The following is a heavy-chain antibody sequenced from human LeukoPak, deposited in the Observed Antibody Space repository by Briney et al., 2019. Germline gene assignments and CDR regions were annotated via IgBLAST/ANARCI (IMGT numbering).Heavy chain of an antibody. CDR1: GFTFISYT. CDR2: ISSSGNTI. J-gene: IGHJ4*02. CDR3: ARGRPPDY. Sequence: GGSLRLSCAASGFTFISYTMNWVRQAPGKGLEWVSSISSSGNTIYYADSVKDRFTISRDNARSSLYLEMNSLRDEDTAVYYCARGRPPDYWGQGTLVTVSS. V-gene: IGHV3-48*02.